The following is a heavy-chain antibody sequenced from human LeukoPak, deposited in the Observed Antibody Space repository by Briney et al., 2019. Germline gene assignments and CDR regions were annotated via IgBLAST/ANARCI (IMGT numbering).Heavy chain of an antibody. CDR2: IYYSGST. D-gene: IGHD3-16*01. CDR3: ARDGRGGALDY. Sequence: PSETLSLTCTVSGGSISSYYWSWIRQPPGKGLEWIGSIYYSGSTYYNPSLKSRVTISVDTSKNQFSLKPSSVTAADTAVYYCARDGRGGALDYWGQGTLVTVSS. J-gene: IGHJ4*02. CDR1: GGSISSYY. V-gene: IGHV4-59*12.